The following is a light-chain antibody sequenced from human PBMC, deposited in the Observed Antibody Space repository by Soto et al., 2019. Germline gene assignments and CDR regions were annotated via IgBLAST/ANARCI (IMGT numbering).Light chain of an antibody. CDR1: SSNIGSNF. Sequence: QSVLTQPPSASGTPGQRVTISCSGSSSNIGSNFVYWYQQLPGTAPKLLIYRNNERPSGVPDRFSGSKSGTSASLAISGLRSEDEADYSCAVWDDSLNAWVFGGGTQLTVL. CDR3: AVWDDSLNAWV. V-gene: IGLV1-47*01. J-gene: IGLJ3*02. CDR2: RNN.